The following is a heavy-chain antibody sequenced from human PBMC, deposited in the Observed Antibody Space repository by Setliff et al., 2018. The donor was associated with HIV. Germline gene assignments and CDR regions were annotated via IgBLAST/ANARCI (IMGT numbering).Heavy chain of an antibody. J-gene: IGHJ4*02. D-gene: IGHD2-15*01. CDR2: VNHSGST. CDR1: GGSFTGYY. Sequence: SETLSLTCAVYGGSFTGYYWTWIRQSPGKGLEWIGEVNHSGSTNYNPSLKSQVTISVDASEGHFSLRMTSTTAADTAIYYCARGVPLLPPNFWGQGTLVTVSS. V-gene: IGHV4-34*01. CDR3: ARGVPLLPPNF.